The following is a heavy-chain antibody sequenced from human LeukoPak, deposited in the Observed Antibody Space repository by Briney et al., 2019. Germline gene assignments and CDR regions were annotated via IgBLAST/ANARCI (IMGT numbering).Heavy chain of an antibody. CDR1: GGSFSGYY. D-gene: IGHD1-26*01. Sequence: SETLSLTCAVYGGSFSGYYWSWIRQPPGKGLEWIGEINHSGSTNYNPSLKSRVTISVDTSKNQFSLKLSSVTAADTAVYYCARSRNIRGFAEAKRKVGATTGTWFDPWGQGTLVTVSS. J-gene: IGHJ5*02. CDR2: INHSGST. V-gene: IGHV4-34*01. CDR3: ARSRNIRGFAEAKRKVGATTGTWFDP.